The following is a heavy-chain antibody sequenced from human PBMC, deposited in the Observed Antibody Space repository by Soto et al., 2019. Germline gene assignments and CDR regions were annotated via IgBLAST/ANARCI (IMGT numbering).Heavy chain of an antibody. V-gene: IGHV3-23*04. CDR2: ISGSASST. D-gene: IGHD3-10*01. J-gene: IGHJ4*02. Sequence: EVHLVESGGGLVQPGGSLRLSCAASGLTFSTYAMRWVRQAPGKGLEWVSAISGSASSTYYADSVKGRFTISRDNSKNTLYLQMNSLRAEDTAVYYCARVPNTYYFDYWGQGTLVSVSA. CDR1: GLTFSTYA. CDR3: ARVPNTYYFDY.